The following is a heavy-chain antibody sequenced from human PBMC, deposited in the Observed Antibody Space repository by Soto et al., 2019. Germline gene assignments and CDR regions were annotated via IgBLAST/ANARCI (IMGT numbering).Heavy chain of an antibody. CDR1: GGSISSYY. J-gene: IGHJ5*02. CDR2: IYYSGST. V-gene: IGHV4-59*01. D-gene: IGHD4-17*01. CDR3: ARYGDFEGWFDP. Sequence: PSETLSLTCTVSGGSISSYYWSWIRQPPGKGLEWIGYIYYSGSTNYNPSLKSRVAISVDTSRNQFSLKLSSVTAADTAVYYCARYGDFEGWFDPWGQGTLVTVSS.